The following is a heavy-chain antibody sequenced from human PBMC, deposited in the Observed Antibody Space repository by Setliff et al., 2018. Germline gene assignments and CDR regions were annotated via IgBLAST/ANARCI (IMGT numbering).Heavy chain of an antibody. D-gene: IGHD7-27*01. V-gene: IGHV4-39*07. CDR1: GGSISSSSHY. J-gene: IGHJ4*02. Sequence: SETLSLTCTVSGGSISSSSHYWGWIRQPPGKGLEWIGSIYHSGSSYYNPSLRSRVTISVDTSKNQFSLKLSSVTAADTAVYYCAKFGPLDLTGDWAFDNWGQGTLVTVSS. CDR2: IYHSGSS. CDR3: AKFGPLDLTGDWAFDN.